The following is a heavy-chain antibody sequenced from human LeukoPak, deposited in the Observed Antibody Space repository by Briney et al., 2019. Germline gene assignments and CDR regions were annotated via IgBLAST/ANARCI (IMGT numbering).Heavy chain of an antibody. CDR1: GGSISSSSYS. D-gene: IGHD2-2*01. CDR2: IYYSGST. CDR3: ASLRLGCSSTSCRFGGMDV. V-gene: IGHV4-39*01. J-gene: IGHJ6*02. Sequence: SSETLSLTCTVSGGSISSSSYSWGWIRQPPGKGLEWIGSIYYSGSTYYNPSLKSRVTISVDTSKNQFSLKLSSVTAADTAVYYCASLRLGCSSTSCRFGGMDVWGQGTTVTVSS.